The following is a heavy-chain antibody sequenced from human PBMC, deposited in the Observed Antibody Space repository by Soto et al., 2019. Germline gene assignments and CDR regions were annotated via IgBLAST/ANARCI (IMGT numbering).Heavy chain of an antibody. D-gene: IGHD3-16*02. CDR3: TSHLRELSFPGAFHF. Sequence: EVQLVESGGGLVQPGGSLKLSCAASGFTFSGSAVHWVRQASGKGLEWVGRIRSKGNNYATVYAASVKGRFTISRADSKTTAYLQMNSLKTEDTAVYYCTSHLRELSFPGAFHFWGQGTMVTVSS. CDR1: GFTFSGSA. V-gene: IGHV3-73*01. J-gene: IGHJ3*01. CDR2: IRSKGNNYAT.